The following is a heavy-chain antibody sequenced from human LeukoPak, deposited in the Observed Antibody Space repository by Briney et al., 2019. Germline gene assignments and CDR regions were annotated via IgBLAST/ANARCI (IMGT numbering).Heavy chain of an antibody. V-gene: IGHV4-39*01. CDR2: IYYSGST. Sequence: PSETLSLTCTVSGGSISSSSYYWGWIRQPPGKGLEWIGSIYYSGSTYYNPSLKSRVTISVDTSKNQFSLKLSSVTAADTAVCYCASPYSYGMDVWGQGTTVTVSS. CDR1: GGSISSSSYY. CDR3: ASPYSYGMDV. D-gene: IGHD2-21*01. J-gene: IGHJ6*02.